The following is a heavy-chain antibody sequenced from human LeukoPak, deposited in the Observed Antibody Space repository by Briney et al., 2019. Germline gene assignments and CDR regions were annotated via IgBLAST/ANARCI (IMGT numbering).Heavy chain of an antibody. CDR3: ARDRDYDFWIGPIL. V-gene: IGHV4-59*01. CDR1: GGSISSYY. CDR2: IYYSGRT. J-gene: IGHJ6*01. D-gene: IGHD3-3*01. Sequence: SETLSLTCTVSGGSISSYYWSWIRQPPGKGLEWIGYIYYSGRTNYNPSLKSRVTISLDTSTNQFCLKLSSVTAADTAVYYCARDRDYDFWIGPILWGQGTTVTVSS.